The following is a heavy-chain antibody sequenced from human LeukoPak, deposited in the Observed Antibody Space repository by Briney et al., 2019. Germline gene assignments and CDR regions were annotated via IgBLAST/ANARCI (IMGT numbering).Heavy chain of an antibody. CDR1: EYTFTGYY. V-gene: IGHV1-2*02. D-gene: IGHD2-15*01. Sequence: ASVKVSCKASEYTFTGYYMHWVRQAPGQGLEWMGWINPNSGGTNYAQKFQGRVTMTRDTSISTAYMELSRLRSDDTAVYYCAGDDCSGGSCYPYNWFDPWGQGTLVTVSS. J-gene: IGHJ5*02. CDR2: INPNSGGT. CDR3: AGDDCSGGSCYPYNWFDP.